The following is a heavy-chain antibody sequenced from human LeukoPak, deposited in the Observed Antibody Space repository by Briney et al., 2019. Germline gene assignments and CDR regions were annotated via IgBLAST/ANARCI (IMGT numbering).Heavy chain of an antibody. CDR3: ARASDPWLQLT. D-gene: IGHD5-24*01. J-gene: IGHJ5*02. Sequence: GGSLRLSCAASGFTFSNYWMIWVRQAPGKGLEWVGNIKQDGSEKRYADSVRGRFSISRDNAQTSLYLQMNSLRAEETAVYCCARASDPWLQLTWGQGTLVTVSS. CDR2: IKQDGSEK. V-gene: IGHV3-7*05. CDR1: GFTFSNYW.